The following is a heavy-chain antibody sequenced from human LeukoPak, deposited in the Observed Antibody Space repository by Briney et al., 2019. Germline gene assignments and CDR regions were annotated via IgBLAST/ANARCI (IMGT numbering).Heavy chain of an antibody. CDR2: IYSGGNT. J-gene: IGHJ4*02. V-gene: IGHV3-66*01. Sequence: GGSLRLSCAVFGFTVSSNYMSWVRQAPGRGLEWVSVIYSGGNTYYADSVKGRFTISRDDSKNTLYLQMNSLRAEDTAVYYCARDRGWNLDDYWGQGTLVTVSS. D-gene: IGHD1-1*01. CDR1: GFTVSSNY. CDR3: ARDRGWNLDDY.